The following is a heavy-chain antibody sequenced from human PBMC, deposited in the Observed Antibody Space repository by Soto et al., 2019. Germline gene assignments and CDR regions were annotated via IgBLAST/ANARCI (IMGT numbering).Heavy chain of an antibody. CDR2: ISAYNGNT. CDR1: GYTFTSYG. D-gene: IGHD3-10*01. CDR3: ARVLTMVRGVIPGFDY. V-gene: IGHV1-18*01. J-gene: IGHJ4*02. Sequence: QVQLVQSGAEVKKPGASVKVSCKASGYTFTSYGISWGRQAPGQGLEWMGWISAYNGNTNYAQKLQGRVTMTTDTSTSTAYMELRSLRSDVTAVYYCARVLTMVRGVIPGFDYWGQGTLVTVSS.